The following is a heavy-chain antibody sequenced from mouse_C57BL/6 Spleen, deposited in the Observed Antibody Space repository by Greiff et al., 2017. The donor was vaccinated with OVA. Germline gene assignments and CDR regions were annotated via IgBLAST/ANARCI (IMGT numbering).Heavy chain of an antibody. J-gene: IGHJ4*01. V-gene: IGHV1-39*01. CDR1: GYSFTDYN. D-gene: IGHD1-1*01. CDR2: INPNYGTT. Sequence: LQESGPELVKPGASVKISCKASGYSFTDYNMNWVKQSNGKSLEWIGVINPNYGTTSYNQKFKGKATLTVDQSSSTAYMQLNSLTSEDSAVYYCARNYYGSSYDAMDYWGQGTSVTVSS. CDR3: ARNYYGSSYDAMDY.